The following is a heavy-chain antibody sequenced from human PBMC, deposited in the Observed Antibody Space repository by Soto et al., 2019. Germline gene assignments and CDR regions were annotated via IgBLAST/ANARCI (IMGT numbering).Heavy chain of an antibody. Sequence: SVKVSCKASGGTFSSYAISWVRQAPGQGLEWMGGIIPIFGTANYAQKFQGRVTITADESTSTAYMELSSLRSEDTAVYYCARLVVVPAAKKGYDASDIWGQGTMVTVS. CDR2: IIPIFGTA. J-gene: IGHJ3*02. CDR3: ARLVVVPAAKKGYDASDI. D-gene: IGHD2-2*01. CDR1: GGTFSSYA. V-gene: IGHV1-69*13.